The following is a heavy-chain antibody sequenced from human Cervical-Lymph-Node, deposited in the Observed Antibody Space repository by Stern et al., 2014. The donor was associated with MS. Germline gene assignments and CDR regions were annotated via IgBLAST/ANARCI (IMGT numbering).Heavy chain of an antibody. Sequence: VQLVESGGGVVRPGRSLRLSCAASGFPFRSYGMHWVRLAPGQGLEWVATISPDGTSEYYADSLKGRFSISRGNSNNTLYLQINSLRPEDTALYYCAKDYSGTINFWGQGTLVTVSS. V-gene: IGHV3-30*18. CDR2: ISPDGTSE. CDR1: GFPFRSYG. CDR3: AKDYSGTINF. J-gene: IGHJ4*02. D-gene: IGHD5-12*01.